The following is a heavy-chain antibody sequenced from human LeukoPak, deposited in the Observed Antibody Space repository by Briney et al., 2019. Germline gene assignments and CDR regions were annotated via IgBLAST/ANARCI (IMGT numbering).Heavy chain of an antibody. CDR3: ATASLMVRGVIMFFDY. Sequence: SVKVSCKASGGTFSSYAISWVRQAPGQGLEWMGGIIPIFGTANYAQKFQGRVTITADKSTSTAYMELSSLRSEDTAVYYCATASLMVRGVIMFFDYWGQGTLVTVSS. CDR1: GGTFSSYA. J-gene: IGHJ4*02. CDR2: IIPIFGTA. D-gene: IGHD3-10*01. V-gene: IGHV1-69*06.